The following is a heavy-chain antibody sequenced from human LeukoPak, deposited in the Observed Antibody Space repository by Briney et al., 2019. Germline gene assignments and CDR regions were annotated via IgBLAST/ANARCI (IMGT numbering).Heavy chain of an antibody. CDR2: ISSSSSYT. J-gene: IGHJ4*02. CDR1: GFTFSDYY. Sequence: PGGSLRLSCAASGFTFSDYYMSWIRQVPGKGLEWVSYISSSSSYTNYADSVKGRFTISRDNAKNSLYLQMNSLRAEDTAVYYCARVPTVGDYYFDYWGQGTLVTVSS. D-gene: IGHD4-23*01. V-gene: IGHV3-11*06. CDR3: ARVPTVGDYYFDY.